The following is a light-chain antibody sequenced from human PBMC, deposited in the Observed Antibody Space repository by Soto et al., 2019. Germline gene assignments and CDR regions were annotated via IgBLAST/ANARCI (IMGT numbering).Light chain of an antibody. CDR3: QQYGTSP. CDR2: GVS. V-gene: IGKV3-20*01. Sequence: EIVLTQSPGTLSLSPGERATLSCRASQSVSSSYLAWYQQKPGQAPRLLIYGVSTRATGVPARFSGSGSGTELTLTISSLQPEDFAVYYCQQYGTSPFGQGTRLEIK. CDR1: QSVSSSY. J-gene: IGKJ5*01.